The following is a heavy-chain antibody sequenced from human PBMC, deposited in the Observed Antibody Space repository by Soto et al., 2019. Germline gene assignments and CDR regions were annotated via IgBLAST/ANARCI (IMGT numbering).Heavy chain of an antibody. V-gene: IGHV3-11*01. Sequence: PGGSLRLSCAASAFTFSDYYMGWIRQAPGEGLEWLSYISGNGNTIYYADSVKGRFTVSRDNSKNILYLQMNSLRAEDTAAYYCAKDSFRGHPSLFDYWGQGTLVTVSS. CDR2: ISGNGNTI. J-gene: IGHJ4*02. CDR3: AKDSFRGHPSLFDY. CDR1: AFTFSDYY. D-gene: IGHD3-10*01.